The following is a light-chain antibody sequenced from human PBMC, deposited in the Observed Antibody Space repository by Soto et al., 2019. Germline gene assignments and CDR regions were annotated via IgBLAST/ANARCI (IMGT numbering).Light chain of an antibody. V-gene: IGKV1-5*01. CDR3: QHYYSDPLT. CDR2: DAS. Sequence: DIEMTQSPSTLSASVGDRVTITCRASQTIRRWLAWYQQRPGKAPKVLIYDASTLESGVPARFSGSGSETQSSLTISSLQPEDSATYYCQHYYSDPLTFGHGTKVQIK. CDR1: QTIRRW. J-gene: IGKJ1*01.